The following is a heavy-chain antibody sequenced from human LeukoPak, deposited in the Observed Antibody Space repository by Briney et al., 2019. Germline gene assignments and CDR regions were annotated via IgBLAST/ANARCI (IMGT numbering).Heavy chain of an antibody. D-gene: IGHD3-16*02. CDR2: ISPYNGDR. CDR3: ARLRLGELSLGFDP. CDR1: GYTFTNYA. V-gene: IGHV1-18*01. J-gene: IGHJ5*02. Sequence: ASVEVSCKASGYTFTNYAITWVRQAPGQGPEWMGWISPYNGDRRDALKFQDRVTMTTDTSTTTAYMELRSLRSDDTAVYYCARLRLGELSLGFDPWGQGTLVTVSS.